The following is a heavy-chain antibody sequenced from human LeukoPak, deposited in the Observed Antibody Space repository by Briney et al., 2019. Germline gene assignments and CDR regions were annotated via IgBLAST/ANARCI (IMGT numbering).Heavy chain of an antibody. Sequence: PGGSLRLSCSASGFSFRNYAMHWVRQAPGKGLEWLSVFYSGGSTYYADSVNGRFTMSRDNSKNTLYLQMNGLRVEDTAVYYCARVSPFDYWGQGTQVTVSS. J-gene: IGHJ4*02. V-gene: IGHV3-66*01. CDR1: GFSFRNYA. CDR2: FYSGGST. CDR3: ARVSPFDY.